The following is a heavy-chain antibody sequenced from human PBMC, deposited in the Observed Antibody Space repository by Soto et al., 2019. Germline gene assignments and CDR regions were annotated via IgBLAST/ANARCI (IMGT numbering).Heavy chain of an antibody. CDR3: ARGFRNGFNV. CDR1: GFTFSGYS. J-gene: IGHJ6*02. V-gene: IGHV3-21*01. CDR2: ISGPSIYI. Sequence: EVQLVESGGGLVKPGGSLRLSCVASGFTFSGYSINWVRQAPGKGLEWVSYISGPSIYIYYADSVKGRFTISRDNAKSAVYLQMNSLRAEDTAVYYCARGFRNGFNVWGHATTVSVSS. D-gene: IGHD2-8*01.